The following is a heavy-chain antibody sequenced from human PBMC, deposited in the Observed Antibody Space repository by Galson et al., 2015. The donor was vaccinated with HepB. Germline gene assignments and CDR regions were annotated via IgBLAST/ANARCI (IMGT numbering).Heavy chain of an antibody. V-gene: IGHV3-23*01. Sequence: SLRLSCAASGFTFSSYAMSWVRQAPGKGLEWVSGISGSGGTTYFADSVRGRFTISRDNSKNTLYLQMNGLRAEDTAVYYCAKANSLAVAGHREFDYWGQGTLVTVSS. CDR1: GFTFSSYA. J-gene: IGHJ4*02. D-gene: IGHD6-19*01. CDR3: AKANSLAVAGHREFDY. CDR2: ISGSGGTT.